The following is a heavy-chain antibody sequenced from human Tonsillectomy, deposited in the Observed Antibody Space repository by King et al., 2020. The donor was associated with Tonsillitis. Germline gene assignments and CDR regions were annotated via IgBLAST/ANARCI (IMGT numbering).Heavy chain of an antibody. Sequence: VQLVESAGGVVQPGRSLRLSCAASGFTFSSYAMHWVRQAPGKGLEWVAVISYDGSNKYYADSVKGRFTISRDNSRNTLSLQMNSLRAEDTALYYCARLQTTVTLFDNW. CDR3: ARLQTTVTLFDN. CDR1: GFTFSSYA. CDR2: ISYDGSNK. V-gene: IGHV3-30*01. J-gene: IGHJ3*02. D-gene: IGHD4-17*01.